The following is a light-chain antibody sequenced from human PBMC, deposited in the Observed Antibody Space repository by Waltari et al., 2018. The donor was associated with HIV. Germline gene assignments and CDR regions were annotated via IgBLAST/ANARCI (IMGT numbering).Light chain of an antibody. Sequence: QSVLTQPPSASGTLGQRVNLSCSGSNSNVGSKYVYWYQQVPGTAPKPLIYRNDQRRSGVPDRFSASKSGASASLSISGLRSEDEADYYCVAWDDSLSGFAFGTGTKVTVL. CDR2: RND. V-gene: IGLV1-47*01. CDR3: VAWDDSLSGFA. J-gene: IGLJ1*01. CDR1: NSNVGSKY.